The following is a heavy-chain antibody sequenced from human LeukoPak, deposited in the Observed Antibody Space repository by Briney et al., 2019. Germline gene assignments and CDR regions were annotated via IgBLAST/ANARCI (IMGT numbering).Heavy chain of an antibody. CDR2: MNRDGSEK. CDR3: AKDRSVVVVAATGWFDP. J-gene: IGHJ5*02. CDR1: GFIFSDFW. V-gene: IGHV3-7*03. D-gene: IGHD2-15*01. Sequence: GGSLRLSCAASGFIFSDFWMTWVRQAPGKGLEWVANMNRDGSEKHYVDSVKGRFTISRDNSKNTLYPQMNSLRAEDTAVYYCAKDRSVVVVAATGWFDPWGQGTLVTVSS.